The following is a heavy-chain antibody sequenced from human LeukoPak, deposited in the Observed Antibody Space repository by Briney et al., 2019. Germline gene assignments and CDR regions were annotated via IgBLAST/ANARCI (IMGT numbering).Heavy chain of an antibody. CDR2: IYHSGST. J-gene: IGHJ6*03. Sequence: PSGTLSLTCAVSGGSISSSNWWSWVRQPPGKGLEWIGEIYHSGSTNYNPSLKSRVTISVDTSKNQFSLKLSSVTAADTAVYYCARDRYYYGSGVYYYYMDVWGKGTTVTISS. V-gene: IGHV4-4*02. CDR1: GGSISSSNW. D-gene: IGHD3-10*01. CDR3: ARDRYYYGSGVYYYYMDV.